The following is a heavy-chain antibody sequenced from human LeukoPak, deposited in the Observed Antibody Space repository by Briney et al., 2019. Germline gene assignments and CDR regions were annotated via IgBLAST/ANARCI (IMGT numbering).Heavy chain of an antibody. D-gene: IGHD2-2*01. V-gene: IGHV3-23*01. CDR1: GFTFSNYG. Sequence: GGSLRLSCAASGFTFSNYGLSWVRQAPGKGLEWVSAISGSGGSTYYADSVKGRFTISRDNSKNTLYLQMNSLRAEDTAVYYCAKELISTSCSYFDYWGQGTLVTVSS. CDR3: AKELISTSCSYFDY. J-gene: IGHJ4*02. CDR2: ISGSGGST.